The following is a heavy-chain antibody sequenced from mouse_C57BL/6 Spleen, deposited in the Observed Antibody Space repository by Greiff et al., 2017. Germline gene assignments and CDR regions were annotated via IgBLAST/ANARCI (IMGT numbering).Heavy chain of an antibody. J-gene: IGHJ1*03. D-gene: IGHD1-1*01. Sequence: QVQLQQPGTELVKPGASVKLSCKASGYTFTSYWMHWVKQRPGQGLEWIGNINPSNGGTNYNEKFKSKATLTVDTSSSTAYMQLSSLTSEDSAVYYCARGVITTVVDWYCDVWGTGTTVTVSS. CDR3: ARGVITTVVDWYCDV. CDR2: INPSNGGT. V-gene: IGHV1-53*01. CDR1: GYTFTSYW.